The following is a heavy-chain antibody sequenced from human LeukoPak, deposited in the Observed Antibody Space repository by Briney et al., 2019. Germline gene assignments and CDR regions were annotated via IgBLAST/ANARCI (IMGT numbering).Heavy chain of an antibody. Sequence: GGSLRLSCAASGFTFNDYIMNWVRQAPGKGLEWVSSITTSNDIYYADSVKGRFTSSRDNAKHSLYLQMNSLRADDTAVYYCARDFEERGYYLADFDYWGQGTLVTVSS. CDR1: GFTFNDYI. D-gene: IGHD3-22*01. J-gene: IGHJ4*02. V-gene: IGHV3-69-1*01. CDR3: ARDFEERGYYLADFDY. CDR2: ITTSNDI.